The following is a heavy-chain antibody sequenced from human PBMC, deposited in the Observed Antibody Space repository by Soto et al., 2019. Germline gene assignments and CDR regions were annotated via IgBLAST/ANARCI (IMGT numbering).Heavy chain of an antibody. J-gene: IGHJ6*02. CDR1: GYIFVNYG. CDR3: VMVDNYVTPTPQDV. D-gene: IGHD3-16*01. Sequence: QVQLVQSGDEVKKPGASVKVSCKASGYIFVNYGIAWVRQAPGQGLDWMGWISPYTGNTHSATKVQGRLTMTTDTSTSIAYMDLGSLTSDDTAVYYCVMVDNYVTPTPQDVWGQGTTVTVSS. V-gene: IGHV1-18*01. CDR2: ISPYTGNT.